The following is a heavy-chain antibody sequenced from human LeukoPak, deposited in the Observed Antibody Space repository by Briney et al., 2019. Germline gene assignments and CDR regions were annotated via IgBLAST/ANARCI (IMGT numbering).Heavy chain of an antibody. CDR2: MDPNSGNT. Sequence: ASVKVSCKASGYTFTSYDINWVRQATGQGLEWMGWMDPNSGNTGYAQKFQGRATMTRNTSISTAYMELSSLRSEDTAVYYCARGGISGGSCDYWGQGTLVTVSS. J-gene: IGHJ4*02. V-gene: IGHV1-8*01. CDR1: GYTFTSYD. CDR3: ARGGISGGSCDY. D-gene: IGHD2-15*01.